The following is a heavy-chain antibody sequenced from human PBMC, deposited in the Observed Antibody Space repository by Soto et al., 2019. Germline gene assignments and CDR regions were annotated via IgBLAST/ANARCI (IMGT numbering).Heavy chain of an antibody. V-gene: IGHV1-69*13. CDR1: GGTFSSYA. CDR2: IIPIFGTA. D-gene: IGHD6-6*01. CDR3: ARDKGYSSSSGIDY. Sequence: ASVKVSCKASGGTFSSYAISWVRQAPGQGLEWMGGIIPIFGTANYAQKFQGRVTITADESTSTAYMELSSLRSEDTAVYYCARDKGYSSSSGIDYWGQGTLVTVSS. J-gene: IGHJ4*02.